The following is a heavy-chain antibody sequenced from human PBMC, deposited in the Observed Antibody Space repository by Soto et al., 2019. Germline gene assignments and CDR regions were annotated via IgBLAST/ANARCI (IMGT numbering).Heavy chain of an antibody. V-gene: IGHV4-30-4*01. CDR1: GGAIRSGNYY. CDR2: ISHSGTT. J-gene: IGHJ4*02. CDR3: ARGRGLLLFDY. Sequence: VQLQESGPRPVKPSQTLSLTCSVSGGAIRSGNYYWTWIRQSPGKGLEWLGHISHSGTTAYNPSLQSRATFSLDAAQNQFSLSLTSVTVADTALYFCARGRGLLLFDYWGQGAMVAVSS. D-gene: IGHD2-21*02.